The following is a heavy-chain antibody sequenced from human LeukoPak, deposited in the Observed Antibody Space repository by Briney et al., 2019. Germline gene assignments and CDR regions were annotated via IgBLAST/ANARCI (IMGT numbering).Heavy chain of an antibody. CDR1: GFTFGDYA. V-gene: IGHV3-49*04. D-gene: IGHD2-15*01. Sequence: GGSLRLPCKPSGFTFGDYAMSWVRQAPGKGLEWVGFIRSKAFGATTDYAASVKGRFTVSRDDSKSIAYLQMNSLRTEDTAVYYCTRDCSGARCYEEMDYWGQGTLVTVSS. J-gene: IGHJ4*02. CDR2: IRSKAFGATT. CDR3: TRDCSGARCYEEMDY.